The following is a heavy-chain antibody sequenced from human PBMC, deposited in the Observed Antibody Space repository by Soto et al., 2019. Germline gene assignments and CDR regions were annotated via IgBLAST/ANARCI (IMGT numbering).Heavy chain of an antibody. CDR3: ASWHEREHAYDV. CDR2: LYDVDGS. J-gene: IGHJ3*01. Sequence: DVQLVESGGGLIQPGESLRLSCAAFGLTVSGKKYVAWVRQAPGKGLEWVSALYDVDGSFYADSVKGRFTTSSDSSKTTVYLQMNGLRRDDTAVYYCASWHEREHAYDVWGQGTTVTVSS. V-gene: IGHV3-53*01. CDR1: GLTVSGKKY. D-gene: IGHD1-1*01.